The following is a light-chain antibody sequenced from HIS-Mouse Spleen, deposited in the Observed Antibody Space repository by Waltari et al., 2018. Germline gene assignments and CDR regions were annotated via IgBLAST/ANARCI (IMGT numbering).Light chain of an antibody. CDR1: QGISMY. J-gene: IGKJ1*01. CDR3: QQLNSYPPS. V-gene: IGKV1-9*01. CDR2: AAS. Sequence: DIQLTQSRSVLSASVADRFSITCRASQGISMYLAWYQQKPGKDPKLLIYAASTLQSGVPSRSSGSGSGTEFTLTISSLQPEDFATYYCQQLNSYPPSFGHGTKVEIK.